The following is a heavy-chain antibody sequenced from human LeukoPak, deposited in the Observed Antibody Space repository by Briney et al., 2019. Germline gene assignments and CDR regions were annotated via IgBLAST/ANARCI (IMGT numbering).Heavy chain of an antibody. CDR1: GFTFSSYG. CDR3: AKDRYSSAKGGLVDY. CDR2: IRYDGSNK. D-gene: IGHD6-25*01. V-gene: IGHV3-30*02. J-gene: IGHJ4*02. Sequence: GGSLRLSCAASGFTFSSYGMHWVRQAPGKGLEWVAFIRYDGSNKYYADSVKGRFTISRDNSKNTLYLQMNSLRAEDTAVYYCAKDRYSSAKGGLVDYWGQGTLVTVSS.